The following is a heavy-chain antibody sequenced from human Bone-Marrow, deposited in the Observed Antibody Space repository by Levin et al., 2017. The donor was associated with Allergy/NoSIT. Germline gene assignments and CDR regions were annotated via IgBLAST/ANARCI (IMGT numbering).Heavy chain of an antibody. Sequence: LSLTCAASRFSFSSYAMNWVRPAPGKGLQWVSTIGTSGVDTFYADSVKGRFTISRDNSENMLYLQMNGLRAEDTALYYCAKYRAMVMPPSRFFDLWGRGTLVTVSS. V-gene: IGHV3-23*01. J-gene: IGHJ2*01. CDR3: AKYRAMVMPPSRFFDL. CDR2: IGTSGVDT. D-gene: IGHD5-18*01. CDR1: RFSFSSYA.